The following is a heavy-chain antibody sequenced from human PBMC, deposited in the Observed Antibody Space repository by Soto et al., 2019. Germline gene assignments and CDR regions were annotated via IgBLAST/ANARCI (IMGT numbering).Heavy chain of an antibody. Sequence: ASVKVSFKASCYTFTTYSISCVRQAPGQGLEWMGWISAYNGSTNYAQKLQGRLTMTTDTSTSTAYMELRSLRSDDTAVYYCARVGRQSYYDGFPVYWGQGTLVPVSS. CDR3: ARVGRQSYYDGFPVY. V-gene: IGHV1-18*04. J-gene: IGHJ4*02. CDR2: ISAYNGST. CDR1: CYTFTTYS. D-gene: IGHD3-22*01.